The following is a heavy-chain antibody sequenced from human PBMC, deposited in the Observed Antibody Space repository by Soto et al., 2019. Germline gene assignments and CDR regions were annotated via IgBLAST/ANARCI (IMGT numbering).Heavy chain of an antibody. V-gene: IGHV3-23*01. Sequence: EVQVLESGGGLAQPGRSMRLSCAVSRLSFSSYAMTWVRQSPGKGLEWVSSISRSGNSTYSADSVRGRFTISRDNSKNKLYLQMNSLRAEDTAVYYCAKDAKILDWLPTSYYFDFWGQGTLVTVSS. CDR2: ISRSGNST. J-gene: IGHJ4*02. CDR1: RLSFSSYA. CDR3: AKDAKILDWLPTSYYFDF. D-gene: IGHD3-9*01.